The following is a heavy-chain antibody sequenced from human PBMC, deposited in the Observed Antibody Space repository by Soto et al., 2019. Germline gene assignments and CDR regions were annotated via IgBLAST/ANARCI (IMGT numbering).Heavy chain of an antibody. J-gene: IGHJ5*02. V-gene: IGHV1-18*01. Sequence: ASVKVSCKASGYTFTSYVISLLLQAPGKRLELIVGISAYNGNTYYAQNLHGRVTMTTATSTSKAFIELSRLRSDDTAVYYCARDGSLVRGIVDWVDHWG. CDR3: ARDGSLVRGIVDWVDH. CDR1: GYTFTSYV. CDR2: ISAYNGNT. D-gene: IGHD3-10*01.